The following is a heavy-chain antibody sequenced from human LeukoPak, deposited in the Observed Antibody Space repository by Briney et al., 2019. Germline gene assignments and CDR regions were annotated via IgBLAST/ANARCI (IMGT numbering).Heavy chain of an antibody. J-gene: IGHJ4*01. Sequence: SETLSLTCTVSGGSISSSSYYWGWIRQPPGKGLEWIGSIYYSGSTYYNPSLKSRVTISVDTSKNQFSLKLSSVTAADTAVYYCARQGGIAAAGTLYWGQEPWSPSPQ. CDR3: ARQGGIAAAGTLY. D-gene: IGHD6-13*01. CDR1: GGSISSSSYY. V-gene: IGHV4-39*01. CDR2: IYYSGST.